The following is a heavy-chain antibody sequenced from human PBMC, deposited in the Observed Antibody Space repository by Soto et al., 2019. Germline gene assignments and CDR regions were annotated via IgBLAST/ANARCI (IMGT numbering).Heavy chain of an antibody. CDR2: ISESGGST. CDR1: GFTFSNYA. CDR3: AKHDYGDYKLYDC. D-gene: IGHD4-17*01. Sequence: GGSLRLSCAASGFTFSNYAMSWVRQAPGKGLGWVSSISESGGSTFNADSVKGRFTISRDNFKNTLYLQMNSLRAEDTAVYYCAKHDYGDYKLYDCWGQGTLVTVSS. J-gene: IGHJ4*02. V-gene: IGHV3-23*01.